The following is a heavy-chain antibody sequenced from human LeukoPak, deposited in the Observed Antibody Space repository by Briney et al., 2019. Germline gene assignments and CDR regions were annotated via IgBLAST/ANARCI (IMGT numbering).Heavy chain of an antibody. V-gene: IGHV1-69*13. CDR3: ARRRSGYDLVYYYGMDV. D-gene: IGHD5-12*01. CDR1: GGTFSSYA. Sequence: SVKVSCKASGGTFSSYAISWVRQAPGQGLEWMGGIIPIFGTANYAQKFQGRVTIIADESTSTAYMELSSLRSEDTAVYYCARRRSGYDLVYYYGMDVWGQGTAVTVSS. J-gene: IGHJ6*02. CDR2: IIPIFGTA.